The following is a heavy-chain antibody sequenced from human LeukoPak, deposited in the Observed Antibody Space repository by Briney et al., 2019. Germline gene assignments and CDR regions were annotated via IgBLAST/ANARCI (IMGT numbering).Heavy chain of an antibody. D-gene: IGHD6-13*01. V-gene: IGHV3-7*01. CDR2: IRQDGGAK. J-gene: IGHJ4*02. Sequence: GGSLRLSCTASGFISNDFWMSWVRQAPGEGLEWVANIRQDGGAKNYVDSVKGRFTISRDNAKKSLYLQMNGLRAEDTAVYYCAPPPIAATGNWGQGTLVTLSS. CDR3: APPPIAATGN. CDR1: GFISNDFW.